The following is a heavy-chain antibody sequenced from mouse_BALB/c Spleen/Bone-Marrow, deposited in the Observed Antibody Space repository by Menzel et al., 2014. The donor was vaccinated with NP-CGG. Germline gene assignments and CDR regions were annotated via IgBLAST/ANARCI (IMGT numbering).Heavy chain of an antibody. J-gene: IGHJ3*01. CDR1: GFTFSDYY. V-gene: IGHV5-12*02. CDR2: ISNGGGSP. CDR3: ARHNYDETWFAY. D-gene: IGHD2-4*01. Sequence: EVQGVESGGGLVQPGGSLKLSCATSGFTFSDYYMYWVRQTPEKRLEWVAYISNGGGSPYYPDSLKGRFTISRDNAKNALYLQMSRLKSEDTAMYYCARHNYDETWFAYWGQGTLVTVSA.